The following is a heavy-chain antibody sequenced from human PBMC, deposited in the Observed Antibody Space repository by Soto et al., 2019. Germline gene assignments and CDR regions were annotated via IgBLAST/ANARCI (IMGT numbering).Heavy chain of an antibody. J-gene: IGHJ4*02. CDR2: IWHDGSNR. V-gene: IGHV3-33*01. CDR3: ARGPRMGRGSNITGYFDY. Sequence: QVQLVESGGGVVQPGRSLRLSCAASGFSFSSYGMHWVRQAPGKGLEWVAVIWHDGSNRYYADSVQGRFTISRDDSRNTLYLQMNSLRAEDTAVYYCARGPRMGRGSNITGYFDYWGQGTLVTVSS. D-gene: IGHD3-10*01. CDR1: GFSFSSYG.